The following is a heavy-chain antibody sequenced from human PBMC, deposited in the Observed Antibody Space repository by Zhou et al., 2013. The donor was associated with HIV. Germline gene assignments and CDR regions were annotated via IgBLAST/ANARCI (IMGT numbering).Heavy chain of an antibody. CDR2: IIPMSVTA. V-gene: IGHV1-69*13. J-gene: IGHJ4*02. Sequence: QVQLVQSGAEVKKLGSSVKVSCKASGVTFRESSLNWVRQAPGQGLEWMGKIIPMSVTADYAQNLQGRLTITADESTSTVYIELTSLKSEDTGVYYCTRGYSNGYFDTWGQGTLVTVSS. D-gene: IGHD4-4*01. CDR1: GVTFRESS. CDR3: TRGYSNGYFDT.